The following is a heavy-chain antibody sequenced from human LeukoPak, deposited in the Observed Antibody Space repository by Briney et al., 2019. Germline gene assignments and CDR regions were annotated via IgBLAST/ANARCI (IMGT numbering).Heavy chain of an antibody. CDR2: ISSSSSYI. J-gene: IGHJ4*02. V-gene: IGHV3-21*01. CDR3: ARVPIAAAETGH. D-gene: IGHD6-13*01. CDR1: GFTFSSYS. Sequence: GGSLRLSCAASGFTFSSYSMNWVRQAPGKGLEWVSSISSSSSYIYYADSVKGRFTISRDNAENSLYLQMNSLRAEDTAVYYCARVPIAAAETGHWGQGTLVTVSS.